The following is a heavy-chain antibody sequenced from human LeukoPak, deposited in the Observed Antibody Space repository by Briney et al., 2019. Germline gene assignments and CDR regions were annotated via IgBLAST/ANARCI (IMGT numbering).Heavy chain of an antibody. D-gene: IGHD6-13*01. V-gene: IGHV4-4*07. CDR3: AREGSSSWWGGYYYGVDV. CDR1: GGSISSYY. CDR2: IYTSGST. Sequence: SETLSLTCTVSGGSISSYYWSWIRQPAGKGLEWIGRIYTSGSTNYNPSLKSRVTMSVDTSKNQFSLKLSSVTAADTAVYYCAREGSSSWWGGYYYGVDVWGQGTTVTVSS. J-gene: IGHJ6*02.